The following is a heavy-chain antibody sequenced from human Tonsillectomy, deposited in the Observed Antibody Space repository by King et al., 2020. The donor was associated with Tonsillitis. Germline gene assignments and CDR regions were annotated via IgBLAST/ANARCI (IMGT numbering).Heavy chain of an antibody. CDR1: GFTFSSYT. CDR3: ARSTTRPHYYYMDV. CDR2: ITRSSR. D-gene: IGHD1-7*01. J-gene: IGHJ6*03. Sequence: VQLVESGGIVVQPGGSLRLSCAASGFTFSSYTMNWVRQAPGKGLECVSYITRSSRYYTDSVKGRFTITRDDAKNSLYLQMNSLRVEDTAVYYCARSTTRPHYYYMDVWGKGTTVTVSS. V-gene: IGHV3-48*01.